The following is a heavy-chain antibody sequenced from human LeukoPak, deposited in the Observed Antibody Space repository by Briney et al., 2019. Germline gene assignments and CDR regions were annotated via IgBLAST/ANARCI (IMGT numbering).Heavy chain of an antibody. D-gene: IGHD2/OR15-2a*01. Sequence: PSETLSLTCTVSGGSISSYYWSWLRQPPGQGLEWIGSIYYSGSTNSNPSLKSRVTISIDMSQSHFSLNLSSATAADTAVYYCARYFFQGPNWFDPWGQGTLVTVSS. CDR3: ARYFFQGPNWFDP. CDR1: GGSISSYY. CDR2: IYYSGST. J-gene: IGHJ5*02. V-gene: IGHV4-59*08.